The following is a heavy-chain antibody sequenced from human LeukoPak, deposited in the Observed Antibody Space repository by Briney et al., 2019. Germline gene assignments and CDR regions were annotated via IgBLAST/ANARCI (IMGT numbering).Heavy chain of an antibody. Sequence: NRSETQSLTCTVWGGFIRRYYWSWIRQPRGKGLEWIGYFYYSGSTNYNPSLKSRVTISVDTSKNQFSLKLSSVTAADTAVYYCARDSSGSYQLAEENAFDIWGQGTMVTVSS. D-gene: IGHD1-26*01. CDR1: GGFIRRYY. J-gene: IGHJ3*02. V-gene: IGHV4-59*01. CDR2: FYYSGST. CDR3: ARDSSGSYQLAEENAFDI.